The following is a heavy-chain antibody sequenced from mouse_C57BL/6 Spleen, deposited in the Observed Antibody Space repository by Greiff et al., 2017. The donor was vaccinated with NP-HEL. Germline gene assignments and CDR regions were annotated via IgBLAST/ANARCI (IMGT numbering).Heavy chain of an antibody. CDR1: GYAFSSYW. Sequence: QVQLQESGAELVKPGASVKISCKASGYAFSSYWMNWVKQRPGKGLEWIGQIYPGDGDTNYNGKFKGKATLTADKSSSTAYMQLSSLTSEDSAVYFCARSYDGYWYFDVWGTGTTVTVSS. D-gene: IGHD2-3*01. V-gene: IGHV1-80*01. CDR2: IYPGDGDT. CDR3: ARSYDGYWYFDV. J-gene: IGHJ1*03.